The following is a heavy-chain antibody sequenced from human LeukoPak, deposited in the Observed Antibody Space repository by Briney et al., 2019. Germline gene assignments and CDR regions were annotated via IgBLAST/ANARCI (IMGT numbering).Heavy chain of an antibody. CDR2: IYHGDSDT. CDR1: GYSFISYW. J-gene: IGHJ4*02. V-gene: IGHV5-51*01. D-gene: IGHD6-13*01. CDR3: AKRLLSSSWLGYDY. Sequence: GESLKISCKGSGYSFISYWIGWVGQMPAKGVEWRGIIYHGDSDTTYSPSFQGQVTNSADKSTSTAYRQWSSLKASDTAMYYWAKRLLSSSWLGYDYSGEGTLVTASS.